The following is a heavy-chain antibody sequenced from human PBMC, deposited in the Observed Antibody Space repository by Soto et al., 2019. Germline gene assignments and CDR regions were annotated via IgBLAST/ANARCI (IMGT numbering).Heavy chain of an antibody. CDR3: ARGREDAVAGADAFDI. CDR1: GFTFSSYD. Sequence: GGSLRLSCAASGFTFSSYDMHWVRQATGKGLEWVSAIGTAGDTYYPGSVKGRFTISRENAKNSFYLQMNSLRAGDTAVYYCARGREDAVAGADAFDIWGQGTMVTVSS. CDR2: IGTAGDT. V-gene: IGHV3-13*01. J-gene: IGHJ3*02. D-gene: IGHD6-19*01.